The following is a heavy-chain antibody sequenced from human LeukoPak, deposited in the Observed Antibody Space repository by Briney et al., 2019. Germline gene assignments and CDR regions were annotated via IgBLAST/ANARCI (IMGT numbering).Heavy chain of an antibody. J-gene: IGHJ4*02. CDR2: INPSGTIT. V-gene: IGHV1-46*01. Sequence: ASVKVSCKASGITFTSYYIHWVRQAPGRGLEWMGKINPSGTITTYAPKYQGRVTVTKDTSTNTVYMELSSLRSDDTAVYYCALIAPPHNWGQGTLVTVSS. D-gene: IGHD6-13*01. CDR3: ALIAPPHN. CDR1: GITFTSYY.